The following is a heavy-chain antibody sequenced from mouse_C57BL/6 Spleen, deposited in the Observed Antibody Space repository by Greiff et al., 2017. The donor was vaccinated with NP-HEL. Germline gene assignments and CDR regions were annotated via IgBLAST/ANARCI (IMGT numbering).Heavy chain of an antibody. CDR1: GYTFTSYW. CDR2: INPSNGGT. J-gene: IGHJ1*03. D-gene: IGHD1-1*01. Sequence: QVQLKQPGTELVKPGASGYTFTSYWMHWVKQRPGQGLEWIGNINPSNGGTNYNEKFKSKATLTVDKSSSTAYMQLSSLTSEDSAVYYCARDGITTVVATDYWYFDVWGTGTTVTVSS. CDR3: ARDGITTVVATDYWYFDV. V-gene: IGHV1-53*01.